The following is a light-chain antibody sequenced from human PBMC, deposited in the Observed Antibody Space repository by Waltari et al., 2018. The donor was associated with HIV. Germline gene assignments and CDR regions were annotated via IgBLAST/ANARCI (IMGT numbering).Light chain of an antibody. V-gene: IGLV2-11*01. J-gene: IGLJ2*01. CDR2: DVT. Sequence: QSALTPPRSVSGSPGQSVAISCTGTRSDVGGYNYVSWYQQYPGKTPKVIIFDVTERPSGVPDRFSGSKSGNTASLTISGLQADDEADYYCSSYAGTYVVFGGGTKLTVL. CDR3: SSYAGTYVV. CDR1: RSDVGGYNY.